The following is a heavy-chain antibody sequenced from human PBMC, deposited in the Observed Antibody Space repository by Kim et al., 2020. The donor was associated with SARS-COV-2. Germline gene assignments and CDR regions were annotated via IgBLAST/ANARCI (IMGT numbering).Heavy chain of an antibody. J-gene: IGHJ6*02. CDR2: IYYSGST. CDR3: ASSVGATTPYYYYYGMDV. CDR1: GGSISSYY. D-gene: IGHD1-26*01. Sequence: SETLSLTCTVSGGSISSYYWSWIRQPPGKGLEWIGYIYYSGSTNYNPSLKSRVTISVDTSKNQFSLKLSSVTAADTAVYYCASSVGATTPYYYYYGMDVWGQGTTVTVSS. V-gene: IGHV4-59*08.